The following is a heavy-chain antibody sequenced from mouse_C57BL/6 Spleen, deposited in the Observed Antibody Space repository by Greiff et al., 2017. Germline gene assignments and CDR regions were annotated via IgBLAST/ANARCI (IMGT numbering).Heavy chain of an antibody. Sequence: VQLQQSGAELVRPGASVTLSCKASGYTFTDYEMHWVKQTPVHGLEWIGAIDPETGGTAYNQKFKGKAILTADKSSSTAYMELRSLTSEDSSVYYCTRSPGGGYFEYWGQGTTLTVSS. J-gene: IGHJ2*01. CDR1: GYTFTDYE. CDR2: IDPETGGT. D-gene: IGHD4-1*01. CDR3: TRSPGGGYFEY. V-gene: IGHV1-15*01.